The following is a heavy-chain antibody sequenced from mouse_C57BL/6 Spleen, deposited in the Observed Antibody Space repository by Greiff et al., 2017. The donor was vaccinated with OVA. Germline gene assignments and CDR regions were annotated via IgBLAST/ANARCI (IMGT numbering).Heavy chain of an antibody. J-gene: IGHJ1*03. Sequence: VQLKESGPELVKPGASVKMSCKASGYTFTDYNMHWVKQSHGKSLEWIGYINPNNGGTSYNQKFKGKATLTVNKSSSTAYMELRSLTSEDSAVYYCASRDYSNYDYWYFDVWGTGTTVTVSS. V-gene: IGHV1-22*01. D-gene: IGHD2-5*01. CDR2: INPNNGGT. CDR3: ASRDYSNYDYWYFDV. CDR1: GYTFTDYN.